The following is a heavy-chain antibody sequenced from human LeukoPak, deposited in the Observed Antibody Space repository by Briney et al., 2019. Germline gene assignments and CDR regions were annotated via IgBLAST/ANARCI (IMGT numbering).Heavy chain of an antibody. V-gene: IGHV3-23*01. CDR1: GFTFSRYA. CDR3: ARVVTTGSGWYHFDN. D-gene: IGHD1-1*01. Sequence: PGGSLRLSCAASGFTFSRYAMSWVRQAPGKGLEWVSAISGSGGSSYYADSVKGRFSISRDNSKNTLYLQMNSLKTEDTAVYYCARVVTTGSGWYHFDNWGLGTLVTVSS. J-gene: IGHJ4*02. CDR2: ISGSGGSS.